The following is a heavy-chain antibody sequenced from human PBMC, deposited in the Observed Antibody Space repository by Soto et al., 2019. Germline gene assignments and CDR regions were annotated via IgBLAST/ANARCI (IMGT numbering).Heavy chain of an antibody. Sequence: SETLSLTCSVSGASITTCGYAWSWIRQAPGKGLEWIGYIYESATPYYNQSFKGRVTISMDRSKNQFSLRLSSVTAADTAVYYCARETTARFDPWGQGALVTVSS. CDR3: ARETTARFDP. D-gene: IGHD1-1*01. CDR1: GASITTCGYA. CDR2: IYESATP. J-gene: IGHJ5*02. V-gene: IGHV4-30-2*01.